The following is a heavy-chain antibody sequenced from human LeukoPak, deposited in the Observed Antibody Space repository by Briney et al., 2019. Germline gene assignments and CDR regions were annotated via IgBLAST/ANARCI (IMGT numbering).Heavy chain of an antibody. J-gene: IGHJ4*02. CDR2: FDPEDGET. Sequence: ASVKVSCKVSGYTLTELSMHWVRQAPGKGLERMGGFDPEDGETIYAQKFQGRVTMTEDTSTDTAYMELSSLRSEDTAVYYSATRPITMIVVVNDHYFDYWGQGTLVTVSS. V-gene: IGHV1-24*01. D-gene: IGHD3-22*01. CDR3: ATRPITMIVVVNDHYFDY. CDR1: GYTLTELS.